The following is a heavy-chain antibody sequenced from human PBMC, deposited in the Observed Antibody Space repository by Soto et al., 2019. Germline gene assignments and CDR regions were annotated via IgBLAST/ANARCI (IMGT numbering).Heavy chain of an antibody. Sequence: EVQLLESGGGLVQPGGSLRLSCAASGFTFSSYAMSWVRQAPGKGLEWVSAISGSGGSTYYADSVKGRFTISRDNSKNTLYLQMNSLRAEDTAVYYCAKEGYDYVWGSYRYEGDYWGQGTLVTVSS. CDR2: ISGSGGST. CDR1: GFTFSSYA. V-gene: IGHV3-23*01. CDR3: AKEGYDYVWGSYRYEGDY. J-gene: IGHJ4*02. D-gene: IGHD3-16*02.